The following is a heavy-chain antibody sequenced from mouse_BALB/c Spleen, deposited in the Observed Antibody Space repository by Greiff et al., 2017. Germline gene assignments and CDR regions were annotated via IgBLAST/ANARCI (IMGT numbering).Heavy chain of an antibody. CDR1: GFTFSSYA. CDR2: ISSGGST. J-gene: IGHJ2*01. CDR3: ARDVDY. Sequence: EVKLMESGGGLVKPGGSLKLSCAASGFTFSSYAMSWVRQTQEKRLEWVASISSGGSTYYPDSVKGRFTISRDNARNILYLQMSSLRSEDTAMYYCARDVDYWGQGTTLTVSS. V-gene: IGHV5-6-5*01.